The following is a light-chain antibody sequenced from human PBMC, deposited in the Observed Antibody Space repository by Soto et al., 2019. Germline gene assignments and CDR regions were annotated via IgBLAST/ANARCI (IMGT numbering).Light chain of an antibody. CDR1: SSDVGDYYY. CDR3: SSYTTSSTLNVV. J-gene: IGLJ2*01. V-gene: IGLV2-14*01. CDR2: EVS. Sequence: QSALTQPASVSGSPGQSITICCTGTSSDVGDYYYVSWYQHHPGKAPKLMIYEVSNRPSGVSIRFSGSKSGNTASLTISGLQAEDEADYYCSSYTTSSTLNVVFGGGTKLTVL.